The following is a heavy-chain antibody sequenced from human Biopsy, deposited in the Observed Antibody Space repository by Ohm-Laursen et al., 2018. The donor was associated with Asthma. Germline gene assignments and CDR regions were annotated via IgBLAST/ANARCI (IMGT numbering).Heavy chain of an antibody. J-gene: IGHJ4*02. Sequence: SETLSLTCTVSGVSIRSYYWTWIRQPPGKGLEWIGNIHYSGSTYSNPSLKGRVTISVDTSKNQFSLKLSSVTAADTAVYYCARGSSGGSYYTSLGYWGQGTLVTVSS. CDR3: ARGSSGGSYYTSLGY. D-gene: IGHD1-26*01. CDR1: GVSIRSYY. CDR2: IHYSGST. V-gene: IGHV4-59*01.